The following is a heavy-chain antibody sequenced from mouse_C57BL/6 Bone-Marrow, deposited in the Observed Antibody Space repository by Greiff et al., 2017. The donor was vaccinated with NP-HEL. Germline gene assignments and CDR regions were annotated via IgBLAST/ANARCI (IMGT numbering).Heavy chain of an antibody. Sequence: QVQLKQSGAELARPGASVKLSCKASGYTFTSYGISWVKQRTGQGLEWIGEIYPRSGNTYYNEKFKGKATLTADKSSSTAYMELRSLTSEDPAVYFCARGWLPRRYYAMDYWGQGTSVTVSS. D-gene: IGHD2-3*01. J-gene: IGHJ4*01. CDR1: GYTFTSYG. CDR3: ARGWLPRRYYAMDY. CDR2: IYPRSGNT. V-gene: IGHV1-81*01.